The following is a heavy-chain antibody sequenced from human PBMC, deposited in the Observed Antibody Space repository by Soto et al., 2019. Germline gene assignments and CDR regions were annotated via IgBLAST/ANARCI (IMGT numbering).Heavy chain of an antibody. CDR3: AGTYGSADS. CDR2: ISSSGHMT. CDR1: GFGFTFSNYY. V-gene: IGHV3-21*01. Sequence: EVQLVESGGGLVRPGGSLSLSCAASGFGFTFSNYYMNWIRQAPGKGLEWVSTISSSGHMTFYAPSVNGRFTFARDNGKNSLYLQMYSLRAEDTGVYFGAGTYGSADSWGPGTLATVSS. J-gene: IGHJ5*01. D-gene: IGHD3-10*01.